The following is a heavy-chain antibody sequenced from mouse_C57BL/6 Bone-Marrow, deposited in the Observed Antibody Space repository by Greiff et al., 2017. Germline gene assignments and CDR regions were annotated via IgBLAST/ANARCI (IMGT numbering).Heavy chain of an antibody. CDR1: GFTFSSYG. CDR2: ISSGGSYT. Sequence: EVQLQESGGDLVKPGGSLKLSCAASGFTFSSYGMSWVRQTPDKRLEWVATISSGGSYTYYPASVKGRFTISRDNAKNTLYLQMSSLKSEDTAMYYCARRAYYDYDGAMYYWGQGTSVTVSS. D-gene: IGHD2-4*01. CDR3: ARRAYYDYDGAMYY. V-gene: IGHV5-6*01. J-gene: IGHJ4*01.